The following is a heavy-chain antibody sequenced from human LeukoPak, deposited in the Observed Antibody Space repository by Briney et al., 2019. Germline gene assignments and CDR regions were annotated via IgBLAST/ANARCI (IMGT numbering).Heavy chain of an antibody. CDR2: IYPGDSDT. Sequence: GESLKISCKGSGDSFNIYWIGWVRQMPGKGLEWMGIIYPGDSDTRYSPSFQGQVTISADKSISTAYLQWRSLKASDTAIYYCARRGYGDGRDYWGQGTLVTVSS. V-gene: IGHV5-51*01. CDR1: GDSFNIYW. J-gene: IGHJ4*02. D-gene: IGHD5-24*01. CDR3: ARRGYGDGRDY.